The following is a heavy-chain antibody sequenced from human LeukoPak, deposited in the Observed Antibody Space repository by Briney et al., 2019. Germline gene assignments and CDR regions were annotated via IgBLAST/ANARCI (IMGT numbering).Heavy chain of an antibody. Sequence: PSETLSLTCAVPGGSISSSSYYWGWIRQPPGKGLEWLGSIYYSGNTYQNPSLKSRVTISVDTSKNQFSLKLSSVTAADTAVFYCARHGDDYGDYRYFDLWGRGTLVTVSS. CDR1: GGSISSSSYY. D-gene: IGHD4-17*01. CDR3: ARHGDDYGDYRYFDL. J-gene: IGHJ2*01. V-gene: IGHV4-39*01. CDR2: IYYSGNT.